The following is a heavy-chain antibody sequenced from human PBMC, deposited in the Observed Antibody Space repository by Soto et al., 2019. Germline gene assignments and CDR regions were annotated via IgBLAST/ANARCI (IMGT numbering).Heavy chain of an antibody. Sequence: EVQLVESGGGLVQPGGSLRLSCAASGFTFSSYSMNWVRQAPGKGLEWVSYISSSSSTIYYADSVKGRFTISRDNAKNALYLKRNSLRAEDTAVYYCARDRPITMVRGVIYDYWGQGTLVT. CDR1: GFTFSSYS. J-gene: IGHJ4*02. D-gene: IGHD3-10*01. CDR3: ARDRPITMVRGVIYDY. V-gene: IGHV3-48*01. CDR2: ISSSSSTI.